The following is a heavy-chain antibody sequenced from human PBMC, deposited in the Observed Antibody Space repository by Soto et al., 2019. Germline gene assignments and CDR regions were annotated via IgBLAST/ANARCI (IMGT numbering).Heavy chain of an antibody. Sequence: GTGPTLVNPTQTLTLTCTFSGFSLSTSGVGVGWIRQPPGKALEWLALIYWDADKRYSPSLKSRLTVTKDTSKDQVVLTMTNMDPVDTATYYCAHRASFSSSLDYWGQGILFTVSS. CDR3: AHRASFSSSLDY. V-gene: IGHV2-5*02. CDR2: IYWDADK. CDR1: GFSLSTSGVG. D-gene: IGHD6-13*01. J-gene: IGHJ4*02.